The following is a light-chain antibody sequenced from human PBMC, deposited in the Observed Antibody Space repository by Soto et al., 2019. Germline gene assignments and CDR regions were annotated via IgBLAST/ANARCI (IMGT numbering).Light chain of an antibody. CDR2: RAS. Sequence: DIQMTQSPSSLSASVGDRVTITCRASQDISADLAWYQQKPGKVPKLLSYRASPLQSGVPSMFSGSGSGIDFTLPISSLQHEDVATYYCQKFNTAPLSFRQGTRLEIK. CDR3: QKFNTAPLS. J-gene: IGKJ5*01. CDR1: QDISAD. V-gene: IGKV1-27*01.